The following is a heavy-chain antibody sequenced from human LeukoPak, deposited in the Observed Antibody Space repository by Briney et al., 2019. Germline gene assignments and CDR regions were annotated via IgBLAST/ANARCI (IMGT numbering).Heavy chain of an antibody. D-gene: IGHD5-24*01. CDR3: TRVGYIDEGIDY. CDR2: ISNNGGYT. Sequence: PGGSLRLSCAASGFTFSSSAMSWVRQAPGKGLEWVSAISNNGGYTYYADSVQGRFTISRDNAKNSLYLQMNSLRAEDTAIYYCTRVGYIDEGIDYWDQGTLATVSS. J-gene: IGHJ4*02. CDR1: GFTFSSSA. V-gene: IGHV3-23*01.